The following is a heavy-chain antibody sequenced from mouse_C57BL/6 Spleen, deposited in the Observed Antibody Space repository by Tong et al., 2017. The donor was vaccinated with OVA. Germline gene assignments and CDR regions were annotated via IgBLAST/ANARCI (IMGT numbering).Heavy chain of an antibody. CDR2: ISSGSSTI. D-gene: IGHD2-4*01. J-gene: IGHJ4*01. V-gene: IGHV5-17*01. Sequence: VQLQESGAGLVKPGGSLKLSCAASGFTISDYGMHWVRQAPEKGLEWVAYISSGSSTIYYADTVKGRFTISRDNAKNTLFLQMTSLRSEDTAMYYCARPLIYYDYDSYDMDYWGQGTSVTVSA. CDR3: ARPLIYYDYDSYDMDY. CDR1: GFTISDYG.